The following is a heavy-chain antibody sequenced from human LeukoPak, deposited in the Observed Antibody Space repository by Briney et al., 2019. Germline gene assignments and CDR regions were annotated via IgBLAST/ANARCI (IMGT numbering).Heavy chain of an antibody. V-gene: IGHV4-4*07. J-gene: IGHJ5*02. Sequence: SETLSLTCTVSGGSISSYYWSWIRQPAGKGLEWIGRVYTSGSTNYNPSLKSRVTMSVDTSKNQFSLKLSSVTAADTAVYYCARGGIAVADNWFDPWGQGTLVTVSS. D-gene: IGHD6-19*01. CDR2: VYTSGST. CDR1: GGSISSYY. CDR3: ARGGIAVADNWFDP.